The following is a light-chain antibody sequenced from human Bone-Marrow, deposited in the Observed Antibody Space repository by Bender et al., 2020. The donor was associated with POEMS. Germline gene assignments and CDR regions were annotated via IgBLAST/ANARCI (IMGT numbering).Light chain of an antibody. V-gene: IGLV1-44*01. CDR3: STWDDRLNAWL. CDR2: VDD. Sequence: QSVLTQPPSASGTPGQRVTISCFGGSIGRNPINWYQQLPGTAPRLVIYVDDRRPSGVPNRFSASKSGSSASLAISGLQSEDAADYYCSTWDDRLNAWLFGGGTKLTVL. J-gene: IGLJ3*02. CDR1: SIGRNP.